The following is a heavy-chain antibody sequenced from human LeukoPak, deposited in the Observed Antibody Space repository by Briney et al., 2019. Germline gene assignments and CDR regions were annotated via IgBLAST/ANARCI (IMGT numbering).Heavy chain of an antibody. D-gene: IGHD3-22*01. CDR2: ISSSSGYI. CDR1: GFTFSSYS. CDR3: ARETYYYDRSISDY. J-gene: IGHJ4*02. Sequence: PGGSLRLSCAASGFTFSSYSMDWVRQAPGKGLEWVSYISSSSGYIYYADSVKGRFTISRDNAKNSLYLQMNSLRAEDTAVYYCARETYYYDRSISDYGARGTVVTVSS. V-gene: IGHV3-21*01.